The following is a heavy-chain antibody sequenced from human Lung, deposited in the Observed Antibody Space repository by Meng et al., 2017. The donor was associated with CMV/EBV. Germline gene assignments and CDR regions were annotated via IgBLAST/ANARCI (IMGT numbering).Heavy chain of an antibody. J-gene: IGHJ4*02. CDR2: IKQDGSEK. CDR3: ATVRYYYDSSGYPYY. CDR1: GFTFSTYA. V-gene: IGHV3-7*01. Sequence: GEXXTISCAASGFTFSTYAMHWVRQAPGKGLEWVANIKQDGSEKYYVDSVKGRFTISRDNAKNSLYLQMNSLRAEDTAVYYCATVRYYYDSSGYPYYWGQGTLVTVSS. D-gene: IGHD3-22*01.